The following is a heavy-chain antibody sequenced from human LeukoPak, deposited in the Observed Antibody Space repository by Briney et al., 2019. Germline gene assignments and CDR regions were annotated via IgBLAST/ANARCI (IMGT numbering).Heavy chain of an antibody. D-gene: IGHD1-26*01. J-gene: IGHJ4*02. V-gene: IGHV3-13*01. CDR2: IGTAGDT. Sequence: GGSLRLSCEASGFTFSGNWMHWVRQATGKGLEWVSAIGTAGDTYYPGSVKGRFTISRENAKNSLYLQMNSLRAGDTAVYYCARGYWAGGFDYWGQGTPVTVSS. CDR3: ARGYWAGGFDY. CDR1: GFTFSGNW.